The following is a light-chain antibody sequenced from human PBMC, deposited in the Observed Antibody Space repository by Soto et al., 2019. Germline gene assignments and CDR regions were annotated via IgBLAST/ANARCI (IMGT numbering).Light chain of an antibody. CDR2: EVS. V-gene: IGLV2-8*01. CDR1: SSDVGGYNY. Sequence: QSVLTQPPSASGSPGQSVTISCTGTSSDVGGYNYVSWYQQPPVKAPKLMIYEVSKRPSGVPDRFSGSKSGNTASLTVSGLQSEDEADYYCSSYAGSLYVFGTGTKVTVL. CDR3: SSYAGSLYV. J-gene: IGLJ1*01.